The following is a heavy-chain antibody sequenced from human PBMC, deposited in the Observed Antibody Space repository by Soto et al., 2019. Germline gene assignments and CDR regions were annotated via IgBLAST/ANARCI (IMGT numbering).Heavy chain of an antibody. V-gene: IGHV3-74*01. CDR1: GFTFSSYW. CDR3: ARVQSGSPSRFDP. Sequence: GGSLRLSCAASGFTFSSYWMHWVRQAPGKGLVWVSRINSDGSSTSYADSVKGRFTISRDNAKNTLYLQMNSLRAEDTAVYYWARVQSGSPSRFDPWGQGTLVTVSS. D-gene: IGHD1-26*01. CDR2: INSDGSST. J-gene: IGHJ5*02.